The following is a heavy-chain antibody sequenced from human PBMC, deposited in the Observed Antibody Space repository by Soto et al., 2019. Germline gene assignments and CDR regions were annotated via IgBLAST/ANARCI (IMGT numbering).Heavy chain of an antibody. V-gene: IGHV1-69*13. J-gene: IGHJ6*02. CDR3: ARRREGGITSTGSYGMDV. CDR2: IIPIFGTA. CDR1: GGTFSSYA. D-gene: IGHD3-3*01. Sequence: SVKVSCKASGGTFSSYAISWVRQAPGQGLEWTGGIIPIFGTANYAQKFQGRVTITADESTSTAYMELSSLRSEDTAVYYCARRREGGITSTGSYGMDVWGQGTTVTVSS.